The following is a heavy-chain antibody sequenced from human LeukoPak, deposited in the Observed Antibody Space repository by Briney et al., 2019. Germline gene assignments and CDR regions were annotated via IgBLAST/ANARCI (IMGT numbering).Heavy chain of an antibody. CDR3: ARVEYYDSSGYPARGYFDY. D-gene: IGHD3-22*01. Sequence: GGSLRLSCAASGFSFRSYFMHWVRQAPGKGLVWVSRINTDGSSTSYADSVKGRFTISRDNAKNTLYLQMNSLRAEDTAVYYCARVEYYDSSGYPARGYFDYWGQGTLVTVSS. CDR2: INTDGSST. J-gene: IGHJ4*02. V-gene: IGHV3-74*01. CDR1: GFSFRSYF.